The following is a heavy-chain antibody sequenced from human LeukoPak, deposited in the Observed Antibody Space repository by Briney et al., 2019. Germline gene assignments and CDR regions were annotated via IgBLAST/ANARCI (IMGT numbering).Heavy chain of an antibody. CDR3: ASEVRPSEFDY. Sequence: GGSLRLSCAASGFSFRDYIMHWVRQAPGRGLEWVALIAHDGTYKHCADSVEGRFTISRDNSKNTLYLQMNSLRGEDTAVYYCASEVRPSEFDYWGQGTLVTVSS. V-gene: IGHV3-30-3*01. J-gene: IGHJ4*02. CDR2: IAHDGTYK. CDR1: GFSFRDYI. D-gene: IGHD1-26*01.